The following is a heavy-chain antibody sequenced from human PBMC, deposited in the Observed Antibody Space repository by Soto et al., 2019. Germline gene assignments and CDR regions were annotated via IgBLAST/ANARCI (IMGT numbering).Heavy chain of an antibody. J-gene: IGHJ6*02. D-gene: IGHD2-21*01. V-gene: IGHV3-30-3*01. CDR3: ARHKRSQGENYYYGLDV. Sequence: SGGSLRLSCSGTGFTFDSYAVHWVRQAPGKGLEWVAFISYGGNNADYADSVRGRFTISRDNSKNTVFLQMKSLRAGDTAVYYCARHKRSQGENYYYGLDVWGRGTWVTVSS. CDR1: GFTFDSYA. CDR2: ISYGGNNA.